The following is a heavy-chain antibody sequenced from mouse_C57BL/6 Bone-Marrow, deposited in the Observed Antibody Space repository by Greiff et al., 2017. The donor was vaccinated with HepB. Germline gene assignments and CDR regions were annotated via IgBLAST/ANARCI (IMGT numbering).Heavy chain of an antibody. V-gene: IGHV2-2*01. Sequence: VQRVESGPGLVQPSQRLSITCTVSGFSLTSYGVHWVRQSPGKGLEWLGVIWSGGSTDYNAAFISRLSISKDNSKSQVFFKMNSLQADDTAIYYCARWVMITNYYAMDYWGQGTSVTVSS. CDR3: ARWVMITNYYAMDY. CDR1: GFSLTSYG. CDR2: IWSGGST. J-gene: IGHJ4*01. D-gene: IGHD2-4*01.